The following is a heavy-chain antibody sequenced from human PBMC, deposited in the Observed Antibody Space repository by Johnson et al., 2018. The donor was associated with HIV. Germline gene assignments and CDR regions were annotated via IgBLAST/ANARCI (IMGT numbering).Heavy chain of an antibody. D-gene: IGHD6-19*01. Sequence: VQLVESGGGLVKPGGSLRLSCAVSGFTFSDYYMTWISQAPGKGLEWISYISSSGSTIYYADSVKGRSTISRDNVKNSLYLQINSLRVEDTAVYYCARIPGSGWEHDGFDLWGQGTMVTVSS. CDR3: ARIPGSGWEHDGFDL. V-gene: IGHV3-11*04. J-gene: IGHJ3*01. CDR2: ISSSGSTI. CDR1: GFTFSDYY.